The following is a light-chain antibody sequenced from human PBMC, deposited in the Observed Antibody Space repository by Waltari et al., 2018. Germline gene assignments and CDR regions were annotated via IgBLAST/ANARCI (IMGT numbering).Light chain of an antibody. J-gene: IGKJ4*01. CDR1: QDLSHF. CDR2: DAS. Sequence: DTQMTQSPSSLSASVGDSVTITCQSSQDLSHFLNWYQQKPGTAPKLLITDASTLQTGVPSRFSGGRSGTQFTFTVNGLQPEDVATYFCQQYDNLPLTFGGGTKVEI. V-gene: IGKV1-33*01. CDR3: QQYDNLPLT.